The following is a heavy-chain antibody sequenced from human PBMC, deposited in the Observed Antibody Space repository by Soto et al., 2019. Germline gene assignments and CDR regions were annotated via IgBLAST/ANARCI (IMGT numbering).Heavy chain of an antibody. CDR3: ARNSYCSGDFCYYYFES. J-gene: IGHJ4*02. CDR2: IYYSGST. D-gene: IGHD2-15*01. V-gene: IGHV4-59*12. CDR1: GGSISSYY. Sequence: PSETLSLTCTVSGGSISSYYWSWIRQPPGKGLEWIGYIYYSGSTNYNPSLKSRVTISVDTSKNQFSLKLTSVTAADTAVYYCARNSYCSGDFCYYYFESWGQGTLVTVSS.